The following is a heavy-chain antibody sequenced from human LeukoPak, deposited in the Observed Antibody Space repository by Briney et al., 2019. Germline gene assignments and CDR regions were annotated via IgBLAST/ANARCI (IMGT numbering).Heavy chain of an antibody. J-gene: IGHJ4*02. CDR3: ARGDRSSWSLRQLDPHFDY. CDR1: GGSFSGYY. V-gene: IGHV4-34*01. CDR2: INHSGST. D-gene: IGHD6-13*01. Sequence: SETLSLTCAVYGGSFSGYYWSWIRQPPGKGLEWIGEINHSGSTNYNPSLKSRVTISVDTSKNQFSLKLSSVTAADTAVYYCARGDRSSWSLRQLDPHFDYWGQGTLVTVSS.